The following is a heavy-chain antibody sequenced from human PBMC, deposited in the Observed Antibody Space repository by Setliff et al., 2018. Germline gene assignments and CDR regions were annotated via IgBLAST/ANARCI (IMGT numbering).Heavy chain of an antibody. CDR3: ARGGGSYRAGNSRPTYWFDA. CDR2: IRPNGGGT. J-gene: IGHJ5*02. V-gene: IGHV1-2*02. Sequence: GASVKVSCKTSGYPFIEHYVNWVRQAPGQGLEWMGWIRPNGGGTHYAQKLQGRVTMTRDTANSTVYMDLSSLTSDDTAIYYCARGGGSYRAGNSRPTYWFDAWGKGTLVTVSS. D-gene: IGHD2-21*01. CDR1: GYPFIEHY.